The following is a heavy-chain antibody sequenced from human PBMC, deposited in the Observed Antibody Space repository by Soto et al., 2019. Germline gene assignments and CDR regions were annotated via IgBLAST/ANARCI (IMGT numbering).Heavy chain of an antibody. D-gene: IGHD6-6*01. J-gene: IGHJ6*02. CDR3: ARGYSSSSYFYYYYYGMDV. Sequence: EVQLVESGGGLVQPGGSLRLSCAASGFTFSSYEMNWVRQAPGKGLEWVSYISSSGSTIYYADSVKGRFTISRDNAKNSLYLQMNSLRAEDTAVYYCARGYSSSSYFYYYYYGMDVWGQGTTVTVSS. CDR2: ISSSGSTI. V-gene: IGHV3-48*03. CDR1: GFTFSSYE.